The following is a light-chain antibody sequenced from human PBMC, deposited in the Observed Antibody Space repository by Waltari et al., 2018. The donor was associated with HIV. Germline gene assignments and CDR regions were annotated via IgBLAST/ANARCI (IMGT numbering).Light chain of an antibody. CDR3: ATWDDSLNAWV. J-gene: IGLJ3*02. CDR2: SNN. V-gene: IGLV1-44*01. CDR1: SPNIGSNT. Sequence: QSVLTQPPSASGTPGQRVTISCSGSSPNIGSNTVNWYHLLPGTAPKPLIYSNNPRPSGVPDRFSGSKSGPSASLAISGLQSEDEADYYCATWDDSLNAWVFGGGTKLTVL.